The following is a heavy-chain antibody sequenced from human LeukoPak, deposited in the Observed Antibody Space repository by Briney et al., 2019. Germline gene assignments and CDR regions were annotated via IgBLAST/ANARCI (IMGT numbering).Heavy chain of an antibody. CDR3: ARYYGGDSAIDY. CDR2: IYHSGST. J-gene: IGHJ4*02. V-gene: IGHV4-38-2*01. Sequence: SETLSPTCAVSGYSISSGYYWGWIRQPPGKGLEWIGSIYHSGSTYYNPSLRGRVTISVDTSKNQFSLKLPSVTAADTAVYYCARYYGGDSAIDYWGQGTLVTVSS. D-gene: IGHD4-23*01. CDR1: GYSISSGYY.